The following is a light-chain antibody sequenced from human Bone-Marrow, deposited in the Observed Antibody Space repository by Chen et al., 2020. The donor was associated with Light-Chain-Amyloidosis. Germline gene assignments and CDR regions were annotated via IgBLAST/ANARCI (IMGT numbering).Light chain of an antibody. Sequence: QSFLTQPPSASGTPAQGVTTPCSGGRSNVGANGVNWYQQLPGAAPKLLIFDTNRRPSGVPDRFSGSKSGTSASLAISDLQSEDEAHYYCAPWDDRLNGWVFGGGTRLTVL. J-gene: IGLJ3*02. CDR2: DTN. CDR1: RSNVGANG. CDR3: APWDDRLNGWV. V-gene: IGLV1-44*01.